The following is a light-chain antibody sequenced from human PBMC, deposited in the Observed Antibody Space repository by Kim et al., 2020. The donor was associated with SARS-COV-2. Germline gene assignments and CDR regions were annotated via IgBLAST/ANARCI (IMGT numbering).Light chain of an antibody. CDR3: QQSYSIPVT. V-gene: IGKV1-39*01. J-gene: IGKJ5*01. CDR1: QSISSY. CDR2: AAS. Sequence: ASVVDRVTITCRASQSISSYLNWYQQKPGKAPKLLIYAASSLQSGVTSRFSGSGSGTDFTLTISSLQPEDFATYYCQQSYSIPVTFGQGTRLEIK.